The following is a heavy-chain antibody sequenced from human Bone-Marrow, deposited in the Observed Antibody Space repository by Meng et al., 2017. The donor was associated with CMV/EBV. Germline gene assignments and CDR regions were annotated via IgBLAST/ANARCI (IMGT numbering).Heavy chain of an antibody. J-gene: IGHJ4*02. V-gene: IGHV3-23*01. CDR1: GFTFSSYA. CDR2: ISGSGGST. CDR3: AKGAPSTPIDY. Sequence: GESLKISCAASGFTFSSYAMSWVRQAPGKGLEWVTAISGSGGSTYYADSVKGRFTISRDNSKNTLYLQMKSLRAEDTAVYYCAKGAPSTPIDYWGQGTLVTVSS.